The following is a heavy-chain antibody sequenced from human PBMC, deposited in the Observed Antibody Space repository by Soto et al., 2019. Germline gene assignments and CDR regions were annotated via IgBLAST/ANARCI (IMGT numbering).Heavy chain of an antibody. CDR2: IRSTSRTT. V-gene: IGHV3-48*01. Sequence: GGSLRLSCAASGFTFSSYSMNWVRQAPGKGLEWVSYIRSTSRTTYYADSVKGRFTISRDNAKNSLFLQMNSLRAEDTAVYYCTKEGASGSYADYWGQGTLVTVS. CDR3: TKEGASGSYADY. CDR1: GFTFSSYS. J-gene: IGHJ4*02. D-gene: IGHD3-10*01.